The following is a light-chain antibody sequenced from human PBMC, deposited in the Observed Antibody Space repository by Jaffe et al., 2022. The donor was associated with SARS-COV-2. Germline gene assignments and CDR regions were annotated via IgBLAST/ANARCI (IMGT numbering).Light chain of an antibody. J-gene: IGKJ3*01. CDR3: QQYGSPPIT. CDR2: GAS. CDR1: QSVPRSY. Sequence: EIVLAQSPGTLSLSPGERATLSCRASQSVPRSYLAWYQQKSGQAPRLLIYGASTRATGIPDRFSGSGSGTDFTLTISRLDPEDFAVYYCQQYGSPPITFGPGTKVDIK. V-gene: IGKV3-20*01.